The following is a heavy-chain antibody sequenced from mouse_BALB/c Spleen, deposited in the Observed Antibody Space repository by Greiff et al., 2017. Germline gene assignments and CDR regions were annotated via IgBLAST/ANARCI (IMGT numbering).Heavy chain of an antibody. CDR2: ISYSGST. D-gene: IGHD1-1*01. V-gene: IGHV3-8*02. Sequence: EVQRVESGPSLVKPSQTLSLTCSVTGDSITSGYWNWIRKFPGNKLEYMGYISYSGSTYYNPSLKSRISITRDTSKNQYYLQLNSVTTEDTATYYCARWATTVVAPYFDVWGAGTTVTVSS. CDR3: ARWATTVVAPYFDV. CDR1: GDSITSGY. J-gene: IGHJ1*01.